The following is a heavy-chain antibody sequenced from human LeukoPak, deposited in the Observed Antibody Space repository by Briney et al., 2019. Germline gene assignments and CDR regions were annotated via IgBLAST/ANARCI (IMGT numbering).Heavy chain of an antibody. CDR1: GGSFSGYY. CDR3: ARVYGGNSY. CDR2: INHSGST. J-gene: IGHJ4*02. Sequence: SETLSLTCAAYGGSFSGYYWSWIRQPPGKGLEWIGEINHSGSTNYNPSLKSRVTISVDTSKNQFSLKLSSVTAADTAVYYCARVYGGNSYWGQGTLVTVSS. V-gene: IGHV4-34*01. D-gene: IGHD4-23*01.